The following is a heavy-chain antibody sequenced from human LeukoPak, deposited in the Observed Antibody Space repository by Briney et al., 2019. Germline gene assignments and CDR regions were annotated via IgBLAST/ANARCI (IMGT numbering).Heavy chain of an antibody. CDR1: GFTFSSYG. J-gene: IGHJ4*02. Sequence: GGSLRLSCAASGFTFSSYGMHWVRQAPGKGLEWVAVIWYDGSNKYYADSVKGRFTISRDNSKNTLYLQMNSLRAEDTAVYYCARESDGFYFDYWGQGTLVTVSS. D-gene: IGHD2-21*02. CDR3: ARESDGFYFDY. V-gene: IGHV3-30*19. CDR2: IWYDGSNK.